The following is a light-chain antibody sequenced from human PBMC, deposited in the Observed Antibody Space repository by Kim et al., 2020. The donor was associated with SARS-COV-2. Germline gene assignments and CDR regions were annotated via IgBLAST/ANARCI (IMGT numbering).Light chain of an antibody. J-gene: IGKJ2*03. CDR2: AAS. CDR1: QSISIY. CDR3: QQSYSTLGS. Sequence: SASVGDRVTITCRASQSISIYLNWYQQKPGKAPKLLIYAASSLQSGVPSRFSGSGSGTAFTLTISSLQPEDFATYYCQQSYSTLGSFGQGTKLEI. V-gene: IGKV1-39*01.